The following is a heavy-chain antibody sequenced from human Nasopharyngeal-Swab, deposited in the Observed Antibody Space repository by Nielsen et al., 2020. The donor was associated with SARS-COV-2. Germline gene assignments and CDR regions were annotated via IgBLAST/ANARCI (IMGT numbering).Heavy chain of an antibody. D-gene: IGHD6-13*01. V-gene: IGHV3-21*05. CDR2: ISSSSSYI. Sequence: GESLKISCAASGFTFSSYSMNWVRQAPGKGLEWVSYISSSSSYIYYADSVKGRFTISRDNAKNSLYLQMNSLRAEDTAVYYCARAGGSSWHFDYWGQGTLVTVSS. CDR1: GFTFSSYS. J-gene: IGHJ4*02. CDR3: ARAGGSSWHFDY.